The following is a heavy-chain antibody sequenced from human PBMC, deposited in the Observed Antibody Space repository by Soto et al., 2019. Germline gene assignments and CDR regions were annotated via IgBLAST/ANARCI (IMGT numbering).Heavy chain of an antibody. D-gene: IGHD6-19*01. J-gene: IGHJ5*02. Sequence: QVQLQESGPGLVKPSETLSLTCTVSGDSITNYYWNWIRQPPGKGLEWIGYMSYSGSTYYNPSLKSRVTLSIDTSKNQFSLKLSSVTAADTAVYYCAKDTSGWRGWFDPWGQGTLVTVSS. CDR2: MSYSGST. V-gene: IGHV4-59*01. CDR1: GDSITNYY. CDR3: AKDTSGWRGWFDP.